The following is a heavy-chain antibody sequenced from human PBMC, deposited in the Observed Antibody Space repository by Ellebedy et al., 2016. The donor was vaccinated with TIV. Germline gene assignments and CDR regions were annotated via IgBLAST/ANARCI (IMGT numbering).Heavy chain of an antibody. CDR2: ISYDGSNK. D-gene: IGHD4-17*01. J-gene: IGHJ4*02. CDR1: GFTFSSYA. V-gene: IGHV3-30-3*01. CDR3: ARETYPLTVTTPLLF. Sequence: GESLKISCAASGFTFSSYAMHWVRQAPGKGLEWVAVISYDGSNKYYADSVKGRFTISRDNSKNTLYLQMNSLRAEDTAVYYCARETYPLTVTTPLLFWGQGTLVTVSS.